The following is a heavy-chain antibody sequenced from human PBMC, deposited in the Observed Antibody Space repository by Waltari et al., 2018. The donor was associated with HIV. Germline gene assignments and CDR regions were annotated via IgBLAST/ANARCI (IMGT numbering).Heavy chain of an antibody. CDR2: IKRDGSEK. D-gene: IGHD3-10*01. V-gene: IGHV3-7*04. Sequence: EVQLVESGGGLVQPGGSLRLSCAASGFTFSSYWMSWVRQAPGKGGGWVANIKRDGSEKYDVDSGNCLFTISRDKAENSLYLQMNILIAEDTAVYYWARVGFYGSGSKVNWGQGTLVTVSS. CDR3: ARVGFYGSGSKVN. J-gene: IGHJ4*02. CDR1: GFTFSSYW.